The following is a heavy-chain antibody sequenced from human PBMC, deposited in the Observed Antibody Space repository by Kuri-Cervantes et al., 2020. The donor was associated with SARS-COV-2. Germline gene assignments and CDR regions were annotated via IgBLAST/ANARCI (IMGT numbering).Heavy chain of an antibody. D-gene: IGHD6-19*01. J-gene: IGHJ5*02. CDR3: AKEDSSGWYINWFDP. CDR1: GFTFSSYA. V-gene: IGHV3-64*04. CDR2: ISSNGGST. Sequence: GGSLRLSCSASGFTFSSYAMHWVRQAPGKGLEYVSAISSNGGSTYYADSVKGRFTISRDNSKNTLYLQMNSLRAEDTAVYYCAKEDSSGWYINWFDPWGQGTLVTVSS.